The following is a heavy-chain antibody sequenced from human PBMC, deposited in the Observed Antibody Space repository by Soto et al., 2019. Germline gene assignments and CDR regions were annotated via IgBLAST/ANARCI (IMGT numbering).Heavy chain of an antibody. Sequence: EVQLVESGGVLVQPGGSLRLSCAASGFTFSSYSMNWVRQAPGKGLEWVSYISSSSSTIYYADSVKGRFTISRDNAKNSLYLQMNSLSDEDTDVYYCARDEYYDILTGYLYYYYGMDVWGQGTTVTVSS. V-gene: IGHV3-48*02. CDR3: ARDEYYDILTGYLYYYYGMDV. D-gene: IGHD3-9*01. CDR2: ISSSSSTI. CDR1: GFTFSSYS. J-gene: IGHJ6*02.